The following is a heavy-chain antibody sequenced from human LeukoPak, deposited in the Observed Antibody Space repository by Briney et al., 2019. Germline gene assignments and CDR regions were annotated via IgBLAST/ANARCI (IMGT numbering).Heavy chain of an antibody. D-gene: IGHD3-22*01. V-gene: IGHV6-1*01. J-gene: IGHJ4*02. CDR2: TYYRSKWYN. CDR1: GDSVSSNSAA. Sequence: SQTLSLTCAISGDSVSSNSAAWNWIRQSPSRGLEWLGRTYYRSKWYNDYAVSVKSRITINPDTSKNQFSPQLNSVTPEDTAVYYCAREPSGTYYYDSSGYNPFDYWGQGTLVTVSS. CDR3: AREPSGTYYYDSSGYNPFDY.